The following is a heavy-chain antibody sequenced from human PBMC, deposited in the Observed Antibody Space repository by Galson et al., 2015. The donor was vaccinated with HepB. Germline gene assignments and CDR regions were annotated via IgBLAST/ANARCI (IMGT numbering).Heavy chain of an antibody. CDR3: TTDVYYSTYWSWLDP. CDR1: GFPFNNAW. V-gene: IGHV3-15*01. Sequence: SLRLSCAASGFPFNNAWMTWVRQAPGMGLEWVGRIKRKTDGEKTDYAAPVKGRFTISRDDSKNRLYLQMNSLKPEDTAVYYCTTDVYYSTYWSWLDPWGQGTLVTVSS. J-gene: IGHJ5*02. CDR2: IKRKTDGEKT. D-gene: IGHD2-8*02.